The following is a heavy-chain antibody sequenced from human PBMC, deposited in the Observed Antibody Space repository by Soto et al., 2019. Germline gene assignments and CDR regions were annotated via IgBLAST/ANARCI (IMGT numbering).Heavy chain of an antibody. CDR3: ATGSGAGVVVPALALDWFDP. Sequence: QVQLVESGGGVVQPGRSLRLSCAASGFTFSSYGMHWVRQAPGKGLEWVAVISYDGSNKYYADSVKGRFTISRDNSKNTLYLQMNSLRAEDTAVYYCATGSGAGVVVPALALDWFDPWGQGTLFTVSS. CDR2: ISYDGSNK. CDR1: GFTFSSYG. D-gene: IGHD2-2*01. V-gene: IGHV3-30*03. J-gene: IGHJ5*02.